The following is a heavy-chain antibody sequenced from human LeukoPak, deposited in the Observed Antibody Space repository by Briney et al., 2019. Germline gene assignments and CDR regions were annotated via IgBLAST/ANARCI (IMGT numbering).Heavy chain of an antibody. CDR2: ISGSGVDT. V-gene: IGHV3-23*01. CDR1: GFSFSTYA. Sequence: PGGSQRLSCAASGFSFSTYAMSWVRQAPGKGLEWVSGISGSGVDTHYADSVKGRFRISRDNSKNTLYLQLNSLRAEDTAVYYCASGTYRLGDYWGLGTLVTDSS. CDR3: ASGTYRLGDY. D-gene: IGHD3-10*01. J-gene: IGHJ4*02.